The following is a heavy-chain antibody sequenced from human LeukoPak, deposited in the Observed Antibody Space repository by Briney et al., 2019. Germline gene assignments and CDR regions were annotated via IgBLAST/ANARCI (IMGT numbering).Heavy chain of an antibody. CDR2: IYTSGST. Sequence: SQTLSLTCTVSGDSIKNLAYFWSWLRQPAGTGPEWIGRIYTSGSTNYSPSLESRVTISIDTSKNQVSLDLNSVTAADTAVYYCARGFETISFDYWGQGALVTVSS. V-gene: IGHV4-61*02. CDR3: ARGFETISFDY. CDR1: GDSIKNLAYF. D-gene: IGHD3-3*02. J-gene: IGHJ4*02.